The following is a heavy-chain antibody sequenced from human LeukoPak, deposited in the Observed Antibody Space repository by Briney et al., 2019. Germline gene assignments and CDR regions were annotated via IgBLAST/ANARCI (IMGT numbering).Heavy chain of an antibody. CDR3: GRDPNGDYIGAFDF. CDR2: INGNGGRT. D-gene: IGHD4-17*01. J-gene: IGHJ3*01. V-gene: IGHV3-23*01. CDR1: GFTFSNYA. Sequence: ESGGSLRLSCGASGFTFSNYAFVWVRQAPGKGLEWVSGINGNGGRTIHADSVKGRFTISRDNSRNTLYLQMNSLRADDTAIYYCGRDPNGDYIGAFDFWGQGTMVSVSS.